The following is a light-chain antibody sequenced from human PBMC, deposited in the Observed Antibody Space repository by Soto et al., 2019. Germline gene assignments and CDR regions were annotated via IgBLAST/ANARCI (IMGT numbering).Light chain of an antibody. Sequence: EIVLTQSPGTLSLSPGERTTLSCRASQSISRYLAWYQQKPGQGPRLLIYGASSRATGTPDRFSGSGSGTDFTLTINRLEPEDFALSYCQQYGSSPPTFGQGTKVDIK. CDR1: QSISRY. CDR2: GAS. CDR3: QQYGSSPPT. V-gene: IGKV3-20*01. J-gene: IGKJ1*01.